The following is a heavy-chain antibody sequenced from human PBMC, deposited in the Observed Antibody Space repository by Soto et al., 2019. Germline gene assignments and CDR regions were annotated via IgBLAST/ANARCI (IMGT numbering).Heavy chain of an antibody. CDR3: ARDRGSGSYSPFDY. V-gene: IGHV4-59*01. Sequence: PSETLSLTCTVSGGSISSYYWSWIRQPPGKGLEWIGYIYYSGSTNYNPSLKSRVTISVDTSKNQFSLKLSSVTAADTAVYYCARDRGSGSYSPFDYWGQGTLVTVSS. CDR2: IYYSGST. CDR1: GGSISSYY. J-gene: IGHJ4*02. D-gene: IGHD1-26*01.